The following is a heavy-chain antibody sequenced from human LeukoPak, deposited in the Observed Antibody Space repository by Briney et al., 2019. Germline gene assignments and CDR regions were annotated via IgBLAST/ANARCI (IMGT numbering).Heavy chain of an antibody. CDR2: ISSSSSYI. D-gene: IGHD3-22*01. J-gene: IGHJ4*02. CDR3: ERDLPYYYDSSGYPRDYFDY. CDR1: GFTFSSYS. Sequence: GGSLRLSCAASGFTFSSYSMNWVRQAPGKGLEWVSSISSSSSYIYYADSVKGRFTISRDNAKNSLYLQMNSLRAEDTAVYYCERDLPYYYDSSGYPRDYFDYWGQGTLVTVSS. V-gene: IGHV3-21*01.